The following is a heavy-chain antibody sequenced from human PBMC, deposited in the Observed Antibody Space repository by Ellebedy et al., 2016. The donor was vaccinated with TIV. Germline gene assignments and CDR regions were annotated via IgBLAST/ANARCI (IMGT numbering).Heavy chain of an antibody. CDR2: IKPDGSET. CDR1: GFTFSNYW. D-gene: IGHD2-2*02. CDR3: ARSPYTGYSDLGFDY. V-gene: IGHV3-7*01. J-gene: IGHJ4*02. Sequence: PGGSLRLSCAASGFTFSNYWMSWVRQAPGKGLEWVANIKPDGSETYYVDSVKGRFTISRDNAKNSLYLQMNSLRADDTAVYYCARSPYTGYSDLGFDYWGQGSLVTVSS.